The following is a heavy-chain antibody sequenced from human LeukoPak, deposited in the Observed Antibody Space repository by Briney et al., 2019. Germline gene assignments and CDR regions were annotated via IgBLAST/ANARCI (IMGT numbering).Heavy chain of an antibody. J-gene: IGHJ4*02. Sequence: PGWPLRLSCAASGFTFSSYAMHWVRQAPGKGLEWVSAMSGSGSSTWYADSVKGRLTISRDNSKNTLFLQMNSLRAEDTAVYYCAKDLYDSSGSRYDYWGQGTLVTVSS. CDR1: GFTFSSYA. D-gene: IGHD3-22*01. CDR3: AKDLYDSSGSRYDY. V-gene: IGHV3-23*01. CDR2: MSGSGSST.